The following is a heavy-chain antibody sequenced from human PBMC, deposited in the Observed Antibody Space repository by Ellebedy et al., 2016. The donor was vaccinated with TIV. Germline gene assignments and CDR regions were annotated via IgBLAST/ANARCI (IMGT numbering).Heavy chain of an antibody. Sequence: GESLKISCVASGFTFSSYAMSWVRQAPGKGLEWVSSLSGSGGSTYYADSVKGRFTISRDNSKNTLYLQMNSLRAEDTAVYFCAREYQGGPDYWGQGTLVTVSS. CDR1: GFTFSSYA. D-gene: IGHD2-15*01. V-gene: IGHV3-23*01. CDR3: AREYQGGPDY. J-gene: IGHJ4*02. CDR2: LSGSGGST.